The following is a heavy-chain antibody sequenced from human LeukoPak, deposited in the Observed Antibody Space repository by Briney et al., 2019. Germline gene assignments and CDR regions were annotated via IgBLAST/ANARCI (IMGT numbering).Heavy chain of an antibody. Sequence: SETLSLTCTVSGGSISSGGYYWSWIRQHPGKGLEWIGYIYYSGSTYYNPSLKSRVTISVDTSKNQFSLKLSSVTAADTAVYYCARDGSGGGPSVFFDYWGQGTLVTVSS. CDR2: IYYSGST. D-gene: IGHD3-10*01. J-gene: IGHJ4*02. CDR1: GGSISSGGYY. V-gene: IGHV4-31*03. CDR3: ARDGSGGGPSVFFDY.